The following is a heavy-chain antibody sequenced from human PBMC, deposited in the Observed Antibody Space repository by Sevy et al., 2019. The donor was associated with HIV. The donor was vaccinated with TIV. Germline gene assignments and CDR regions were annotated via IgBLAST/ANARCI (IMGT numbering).Heavy chain of an antibody. CDR2: IYHSGST. CDR1: GGSISSVNW. V-gene: IGHV4-4*02. D-gene: IGHD3-16*01. CDR3: ARGGETPRGFDP. Sequence: SETLSLTCAVSGGSISSVNWWHWVRQPPGKGLEWIGEIYHSGSTNYNPSLKSRVTISVDNSENQFSLNLYSVTAADTAVYYCARGGETPRGFDPWGQGSLVTVSS. J-gene: IGHJ5*02.